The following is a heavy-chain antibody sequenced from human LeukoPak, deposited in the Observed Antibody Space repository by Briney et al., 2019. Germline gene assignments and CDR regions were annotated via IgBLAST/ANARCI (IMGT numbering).Heavy chain of an antibody. D-gene: IGHD3-16*01. CDR1: GGSISGFY. V-gene: IGHV4-59*08. Sequence: NPSETLSLTCTVSGGSISGFYWSWFRQPPGKGLELIGYLYSSGSTYYNPSLKIRVTISGDTSNNLFSLNLSSVTAADTAVYYCAIHDGVYWGQGTLVTVSS. CDR2: LYSSGST. CDR3: AIHDGVY. J-gene: IGHJ4*02.